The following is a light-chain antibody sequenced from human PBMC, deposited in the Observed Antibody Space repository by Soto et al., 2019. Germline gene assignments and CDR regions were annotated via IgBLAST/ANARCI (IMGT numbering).Light chain of an antibody. V-gene: IGKV3-15*01. J-gene: IGKJ1*01. CDR3: QTYNNWPQP. Sequence: EIVMTQSPATLSVSPGERATLSCRASQSVSSNLAWYQQKPGQAPRLLIYGASTRATGIPARFSGSGSGTELPLTISSLQSEDFAVYSCQTYNNWPQPFGQGTKVEIK. CDR1: QSVSSN. CDR2: GAS.